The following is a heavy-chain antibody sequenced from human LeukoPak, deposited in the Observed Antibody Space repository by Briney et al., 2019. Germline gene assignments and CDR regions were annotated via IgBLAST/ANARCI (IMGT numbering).Heavy chain of an antibody. Sequence: GGSLRLSCAASGFTVSSNYMSWVRQAPGKGLAWVSRINSDGSTTDYADSVKGRFTMSRDNAKNTLYLQMNSLRVEDTAVYYCARVGFDILTGYYPHFDYWGRGTLVTVSS. D-gene: IGHD3-9*01. J-gene: IGHJ4*02. CDR2: INSDGSTT. CDR3: ARVGFDILTGYYPHFDY. V-gene: IGHV3-74*01. CDR1: GFTVSSNY.